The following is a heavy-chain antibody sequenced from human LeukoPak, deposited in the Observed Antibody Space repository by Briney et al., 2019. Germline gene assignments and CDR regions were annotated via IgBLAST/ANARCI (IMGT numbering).Heavy chain of an antibody. Sequence: GGSLRLSCEASGLTFSSYGMSWVRQAPGKGLQWVSAITGDGTTTYYADSVKGRFTISRDNSKNMLYLQMSSLRAEDTAVHYCAKMQGYFDYWGQGNLVPVSS. CDR2: ITGDGTTT. CDR3: AKMQGYFDY. CDR1: GLTFSSYG. V-gene: IGHV3-23*01. J-gene: IGHJ4*02.